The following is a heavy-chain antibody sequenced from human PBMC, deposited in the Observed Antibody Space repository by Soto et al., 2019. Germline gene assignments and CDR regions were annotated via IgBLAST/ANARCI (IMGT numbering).Heavy chain of an antibody. D-gene: IGHD6-13*01. Sequence: LXLSCAASRFTFSSYCMHWVRQAPGKGLEWVAVISYDGSNKYYADSVKGRFTISRDNSKNTLYLQMNSLRAEDTAVYYCAKDPSAGPPSYFDYWGQGTLVTVSS. J-gene: IGHJ4*02. CDR3: AKDPSAGPPSYFDY. V-gene: IGHV3-30*18. CDR2: ISYDGSNK. CDR1: RFTFSSYC.